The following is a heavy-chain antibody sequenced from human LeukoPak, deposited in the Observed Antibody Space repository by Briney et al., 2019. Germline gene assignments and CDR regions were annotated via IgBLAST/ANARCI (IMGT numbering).Heavy chain of an antibody. V-gene: IGHV3-53*01. Sequence: GGSLRLSCAASGFTVSSNYMSWVRQAPGKGLEWVSVIYTSGGTYHADSVRGRFTISRDNSKNTLYLQMNSLRAEDTAVYYCASSKYYFDYWGQGTVVTVSS. CDR1: GFTVSSNY. J-gene: IGHJ4*02. D-gene: IGHD2/OR15-2a*01. CDR3: ASSKYYFDY. CDR2: IYTSGGT.